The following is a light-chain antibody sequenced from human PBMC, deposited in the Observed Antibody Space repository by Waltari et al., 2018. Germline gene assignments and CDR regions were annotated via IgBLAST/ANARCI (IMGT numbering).Light chain of an antibody. CDR1: QTNSYN. CDR2: GAS. V-gene: IGKV3-15*01. CDR3: QHYHQWPPYT. J-gene: IGKJ2*01. Sequence: EIVLTQSPSTLSVSPGERAILSCRASQTNSYNLAWYQQRPGQPPRLLIYGASARAAAIPVRFSGSGSGTEFTLTISGLQSEDFAVYYCQHYHQWPPYTFGQGTKVE.